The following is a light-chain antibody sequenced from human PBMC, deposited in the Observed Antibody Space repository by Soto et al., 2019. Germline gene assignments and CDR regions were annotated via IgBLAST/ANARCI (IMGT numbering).Light chain of an antibody. Sequence: DIQMTQSPSTLSASIGDRVTITCRASQTINNWLAWYQQKPGKAPNLLIYHASHLGTGVPSRFSGGAFGKELTLTRSHLRVYDCATSYCQLRKRHPRTGGRGTKVEIK. V-gene: IGKV1-5*01. CDR1: QTINNW. CDR3: QLRKRHPRT. CDR2: HAS. J-gene: IGKJ1*01.